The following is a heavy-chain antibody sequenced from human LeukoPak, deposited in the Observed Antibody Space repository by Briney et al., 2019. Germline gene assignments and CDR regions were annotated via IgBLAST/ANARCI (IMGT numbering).Heavy chain of an antibody. J-gene: IGHJ4*02. CDR3: AKAKYDYGSGSYSPFDN. CDR1: GFTFDDYC. D-gene: IGHD3-10*01. V-gene: IGHV3-9*01. Sequence: PGGSLRLSCAASGFTFDDYCMHWVRQGPGKGLEWVSYISGNSAGVGYADSVKGRLTISRDSAKNSLYLQMNSLTPEDTALYYCAKAKYDYGSGSYSPFDNWGQGIRVTVSS. CDR2: ISGNSAGV.